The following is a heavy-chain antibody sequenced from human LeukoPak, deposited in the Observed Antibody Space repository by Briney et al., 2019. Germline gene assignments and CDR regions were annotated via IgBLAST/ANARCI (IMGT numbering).Heavy chain of an antibody. J-gene: IGHJ4*02. CDR3: ARDGGHN. Sequence: ASVKVSCKASGFTFTSSAVQWVRQAPGQGLEWMGRINPNSGGTNYAQKFQGRVTMTRDTSISTAYMELSRLRSDDTAVYYRARDGGHNWGQGTLVTVSS. CDR2: INPNSGGT. D-gene: IGHD3-16*01. V-gene: IGHV1-2*06. CDR1: GFTFTSSA.